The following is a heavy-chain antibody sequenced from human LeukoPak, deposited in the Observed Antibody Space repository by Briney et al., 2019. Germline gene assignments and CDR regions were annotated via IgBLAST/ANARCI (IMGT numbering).Heavy chain of an antibody. CDR2: INPNSGGT. V-gene: IGHV1-2*02. D-gene: IGHD5-12*01. CDR1: GYTFTGYY. CDR3: ARDHSGYDYVVDY. J-gene: IGHJ4*02. Sequence: ASVKVSCKASGYTFTGYYIHWVRQAPGQGLEWMGWINPNSGGTNYAQKFQGRVTMTRDTSISTAYMELSRLRSDDTAVYYCARDHSGYDYVVDYWGQGTLATVSS.